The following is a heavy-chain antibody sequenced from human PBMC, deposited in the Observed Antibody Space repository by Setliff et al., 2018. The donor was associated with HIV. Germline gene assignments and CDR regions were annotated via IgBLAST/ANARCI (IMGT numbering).Heavy chain of an antibody. V-gene: IGHV4-34*01. CDR2: INHSGST. Sequence: SETLSLTCAVYGGSFSAYYWSWIRQPPGKGLEWIGEINHSGSTNYNPSLKTRVTIMVDTSKNQFSLKLGSVTAADTAVYYCAREWSYGALDTFDVWGQGTMVTVSS. CDR1: GGSFSAYY. CDR3: AREWSYGALDTFDV. D-gene: IGHD3-16*01. J-gene: IGHJ3*01.